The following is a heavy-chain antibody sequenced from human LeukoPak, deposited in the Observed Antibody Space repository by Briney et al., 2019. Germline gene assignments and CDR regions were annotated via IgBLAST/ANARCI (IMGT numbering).Heavy chain of an antibody. CDR1: GDSVTSGGYF. J-gene: IGHJ3*02. D-gene: IGHD2-21*02. CDR2: ISDSGTT. Sequence: PSETLSLTCTVSGDSVTSGGYFWTWIRQHPGKGLEWIGYISDSGTTSYNPSLKSRVSISVATSNIQFSLRLSSVTAADTAVYYCARDVVVTSSPDAFDIWGQGTMVTVSS. V-gene: IGHV4-31*03. CDR3: ARDVVVTSSPDAFDI.